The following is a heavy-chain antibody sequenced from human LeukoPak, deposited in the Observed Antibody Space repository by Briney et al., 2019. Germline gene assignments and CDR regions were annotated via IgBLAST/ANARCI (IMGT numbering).Heavy chain of an antibody. CDR3: TTLSYDVHY. D-gene: IGHD3-3*01. J-gene: IGHJ4*02. V-gene: IGHV3-15*01. CDR1: GFIFRNAG. Sequence: GGSLRLSCGASGFIFRNAGMTWVRQAPGKGLEWVGRIKSNPNGGTSDYGAAVKGRFTISRDDSRNMLYLQLRNLRAEATAVYYCTTLSYDVHYWGRGTLVTVSS. CDR2: IKSNPNGGTS.